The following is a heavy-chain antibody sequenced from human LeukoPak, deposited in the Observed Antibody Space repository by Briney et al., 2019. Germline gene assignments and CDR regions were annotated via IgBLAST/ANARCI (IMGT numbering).Heavy chain of an antibody. V-gene: IGHV3-74*01. Sequence: GESLRLSCAASGFTFTTYWMHWVRQAPGKGLVWVSLISTDGSTTRYTDSVRGRFTISRDNAKNTLYLQMNSLRADDTAVYYCATLSQTRPFDYWGQGTQVTASS. J-gene: IGHJ4*02. CDR3: ATLSQTRPFDY. CDR2: ISTDGSTT. CDR1: GFTFTTYW.